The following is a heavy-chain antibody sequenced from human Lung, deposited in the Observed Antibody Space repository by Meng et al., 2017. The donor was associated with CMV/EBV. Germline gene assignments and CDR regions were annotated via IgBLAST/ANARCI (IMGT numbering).Heavy chain of an antibody. CDR3: ARVRSRGMDF. J-gene: IGHJ6*02. D-gene: IGHD3-16*01. CDR1: GYTFTGHY. V-gene: IGHV1-2*02. Sequence: ASXXVSCKASGYTFTGHYMHWVRQAPGQGLEWMGWINPNSGGTNYAQKFQGRVTMNRDTSISTAYMELGRLRSDDTAVYYCARVRSRGMDFWGQGTTVTVSS. CDR2: INPNSGGT.